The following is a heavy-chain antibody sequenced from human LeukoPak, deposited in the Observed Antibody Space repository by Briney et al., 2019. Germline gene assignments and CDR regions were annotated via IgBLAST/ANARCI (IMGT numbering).Heavy chain of an antibody. D-gene: IGHD2-2*01. CDR3: AKGPRGSRVVVPAAVDY. CDR1: EFTFSSYA. Sequence: GGSLRLSCAASEFTFSSYAMSWVRQAPGKGLEWVSAISGSGGSTYYADSVKGRFTISRDNSKNTLYLQMNSLRAEDTAVYYCAKGPRGSRVVVPAAVDYWGQGTLVTVSS. CDR2: ISGSGGST. J-gene: IGHJ4*02. V-gene: IGHV3-23*01.